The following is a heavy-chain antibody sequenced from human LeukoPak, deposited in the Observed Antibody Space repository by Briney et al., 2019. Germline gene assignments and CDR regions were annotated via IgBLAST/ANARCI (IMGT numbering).Heavy chain of an antibody. J-gene: IGHJ4*02. D-gene: IGHD3-10*01. CDR3: ARGGGRRGVIDY. CDR2: ISAYNGNT. Sequence: ASVKVSCKASGYTFTGYHMHWVRQALGQGLEWMGWISAYNGNTNYAQKLQGRVTMTTDTSTSTAYMELRSLRSDDTAVYYCARGGGRRGVIDYWGQGTLVTVSS. V-gene: IGHV1-18*04. CDR1: GYTFTGYH.